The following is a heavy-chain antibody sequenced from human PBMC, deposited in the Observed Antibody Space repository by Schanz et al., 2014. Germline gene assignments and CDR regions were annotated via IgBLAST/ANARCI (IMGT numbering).Heavy chain of an antibody. J-gene: IGHJ4*02. CDR3: ARKVVATIGGYYDN. CDR1: GFTFSSYS. Sequence: EVQLVESGGGLVQPGGSLRLSCSASGFTFSSYSMNWVRQAPGKGLEWVARINSVGSNTDYADSVTGRFTISRDNAKNTLFLQMNSLRAEDTAVYYCARKVVATIGGYYDNWGQGTLVIVSS. V-gene: IGHV3-74*02. D-gene: IGHD5-12*01. CDR2: INSVGSNT.